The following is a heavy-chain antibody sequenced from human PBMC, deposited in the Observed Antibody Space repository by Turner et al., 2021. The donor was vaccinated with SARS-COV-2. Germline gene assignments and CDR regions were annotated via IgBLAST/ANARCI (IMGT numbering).Heavy chain of an antibody. J-gene: IGHJ6*03. D-gene: IGHD2-8*01. V-gene: IGHV3-33*01. CDR1: GFTFSSYG. CDR2: IWYDGSNK. CDR3: ARDPNAGYYYMDV. Sequence: QVQLVESGGGVVQPGRSLRLPWAASGFTFSSYGMHWVRQAPGKGLEGVAVIWYDGSNKYYADSVKGRFTISRDNSKNTLYLQMNSLRAEDTAVYYCARDPNAGYYYMDVWGKGTTVTVSS.